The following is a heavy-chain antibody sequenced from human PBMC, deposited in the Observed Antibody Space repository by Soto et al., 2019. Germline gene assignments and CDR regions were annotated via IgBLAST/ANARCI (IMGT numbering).Heavy chain of an antibody. Sequence: GGSLRLSCAASGFTFSSYAMSWVRQAPGKGLEWASAISGSGGSTYYADSVKGRFTISRDNSKNTLYLQMNSLRAEDTAVYYCAKGGRYSGYDFTLYDYWGQGTLVTVSS. CDR2: ISGSGGST. CDR3: AKGGRYSGYDFTLYDY. V-gene: IGHV3-23*01. D-gene: IGHD5-12*01. CDR1: GFTFSSYA. J-gene: IGHJ4*02.